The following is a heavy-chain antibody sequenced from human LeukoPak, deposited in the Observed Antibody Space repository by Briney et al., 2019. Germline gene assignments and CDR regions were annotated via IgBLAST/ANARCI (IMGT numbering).Heavy chain of an antibody. CDR1: GGSISSYY. V-gene: IGHV4-4*07. CDR3: ARGPLYGSGNYYFDS. D-gene: IGHD3-10*01. CDR2: IYTSGST. Sequence: SETLSLTRTVSGGSISSYYWSWIRQPAGKGLEWIGRIYTSGSTNYNPSLKSRVTMSVDTSKNQFSLKLSSVTAADTAVYYCARGPLYGSGNYYFDSWGQGTLVTVSS. J-gene: IGHJ5*01.